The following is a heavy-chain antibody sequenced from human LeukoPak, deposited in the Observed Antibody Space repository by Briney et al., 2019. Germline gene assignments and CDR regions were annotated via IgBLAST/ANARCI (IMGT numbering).Heavy chain of an antibody. CDR2: IYYSGST. CDR3: ARDSGSYYRNDAFDI. J-gene: IGHJ3*02. V-gene: IGHV4-59*01. CDR1: GSSISSYY. Sequence: SETLSLTCTVSGSSISSYYWSWIRQPPGKGLEWIGYIYYSGSTNYNPSLKSRVTISVDTSKNQFSLKLSSVTAADTAVYYCARDSGSYYRNDAFDIWGQGPMVTASS. D-gene: IGHD1-26*01.